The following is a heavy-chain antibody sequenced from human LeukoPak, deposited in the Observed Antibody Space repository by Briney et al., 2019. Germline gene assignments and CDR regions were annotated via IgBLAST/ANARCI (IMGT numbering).Heavy chain of an antibody. V-gene: IGHV3-33*01. CDR1: GFTFSSYG. D-gene: IGHD2-2*01. CDR3: ARGDIVVVPAAQIYYYYGMDV. J-gene: IGHJ6*04. Sequence: GSSLRLSCAASGFTFSSYGMHWVRQAPGKGLEWVAVIWYDGSNKYYADSVKGRFTISRDNSKNTLYLQMNSLRAEDTAVYYCARGDIVVVPAAQIYYYYGMDVWGKGTTVTVSS. CDR2: IWYDGSNK.